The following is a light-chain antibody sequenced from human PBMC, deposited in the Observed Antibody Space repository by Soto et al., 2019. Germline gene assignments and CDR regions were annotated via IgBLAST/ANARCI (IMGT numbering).Light chain of an antibody. V-gene: IGKV2-28*01. CDR1: QSRLHSNGYNY. CDR3: MQGQQAPLT. J-gene: IGKJ1*01. Sequence: DIVTTQSPPSLSVPPGEAASISRRPRQSRLHSNGYNYLDWYQQKPGQSPQLLIYLASNRASGVPDRFSGSGSGTDCTLKISRVQAEDVGVYYGMQGQQAPLTFGQGTKLDIK. CDR2: LAS.